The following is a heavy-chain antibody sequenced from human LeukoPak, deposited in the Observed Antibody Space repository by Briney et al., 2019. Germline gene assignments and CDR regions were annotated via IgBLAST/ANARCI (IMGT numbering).Heavy chain of an antibody. Sequence: PGRSLRLSCAASGFTFSSYAMHWVRQAPGKGLEWVAVISYDGSNKYYADSVKGRFTISRDNSKNTLYLQMNSLRAEDTAVYYCASSQQTFDYWGQGTLVTASS. CDR1: GFTFSSYA. D-gene: IGHD1/OR15-1a*01. J-gene: IGHJ4*02. CDR2: ISYDGSNK. V-gene: IGHV3-30*04. CDR3: ASSQQTFDY.